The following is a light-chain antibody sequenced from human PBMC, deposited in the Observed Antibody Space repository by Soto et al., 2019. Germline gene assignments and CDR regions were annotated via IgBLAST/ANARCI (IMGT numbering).Light chain of an antibody. Sequence: QSALTQPASVSGSPGQSITISCTGTSSDVGGYNYVSWYQQHPGKAPKLMIYDVSNRPSGVSNRFSGSKSGNTASLTISGLQAEDEADYYCSSYTSSSTPVYVFGTGTEVTGL. J-gene: IGLJ1*01. CDR1: SSDVGGYNY. CDR3: SSYTSSSTPVYV. CDR2: DVS. V-gene: IGLV2-14*01.